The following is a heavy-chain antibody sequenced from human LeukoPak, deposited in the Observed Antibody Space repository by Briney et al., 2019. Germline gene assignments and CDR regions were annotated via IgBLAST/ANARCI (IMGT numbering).Heavy chain of an antibody. CDR2: ISYDGSNK. V-gene: IGHV3-30-3*01. CDR1: GFTFSSYA. D-gene: IGHD6-13*01. CDR3: ARGYSSSWYHPFDY. J-gene: IGHJ4*02. Sequence: SGGSLRLSWAASGFTFSSYAMHWVRQAPRKGLEWVAVISYDGSNKYYADSVKGRFTISRDNAKNSLYLQMNSLRAEDTAVYYCARGYSSSWYHPFDYWGQGTLVTVSS.